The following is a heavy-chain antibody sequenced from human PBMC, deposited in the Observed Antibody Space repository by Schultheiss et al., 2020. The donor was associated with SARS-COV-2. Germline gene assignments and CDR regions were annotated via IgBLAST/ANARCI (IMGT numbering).Heavy chain of an antibody. Sequence: GESLKISCAVSGFTFSSYAMSWVRQAPGKGLEWVSAISGSGGSTYYADSVKGRFTISRDNSKNTLYLQMNSLRAEDTAVYYCAKAHSSGCPDYWGQGTLVTVSS. CDR2: ISGSGGST. J-gene: IGHJ4*02. V-gene: IGHV3-23*01. CDR1: GFTFSSYA. D-gene: IGHD6-19*01. CDR3: AKAHSSGCPDY.